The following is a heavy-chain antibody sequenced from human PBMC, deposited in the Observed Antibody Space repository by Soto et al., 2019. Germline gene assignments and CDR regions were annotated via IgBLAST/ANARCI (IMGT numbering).Heavy chain of an antibody. CDR1: GYTFTGYY. V-gene: IGHV1-2*04. Sequence: GASVKVSCKASGYTFTGYYMQWVRQAPGQGLEWMGWINPNSGGTNYAQKFQGWVTMTRDTSISTAYMELNSLRAEDTAVYYCAKDLTSSSSFDYWGQGTLVTVSS. J-gene: IGHJ4*02. CDR2: INPNSGGT. D-gene: IGHD6-6*01. CDR3: AKDLTSSSSFDY.